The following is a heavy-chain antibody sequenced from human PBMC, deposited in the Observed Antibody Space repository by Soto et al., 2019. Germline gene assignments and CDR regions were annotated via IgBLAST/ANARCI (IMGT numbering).Heavy chain of an antibody. V-gene: IGHV4-39*01. CDR3: ARLPSRHLVDY. J-gene: IGHJ4*02. CDR1: GSSINSSGYY. D-gene: IGHD3-3*02. CDR2: MFYGVST. Sequence: SETLSLTCTVSGSSINSSGYYWGWIRQPPGKGLEWIGSMFYGVSTYYNPSLKSRVTVSVDTSKNQSSLNLRSVTAADTAVYYCARLPSRHLVDYWGQGTLVTVSS.